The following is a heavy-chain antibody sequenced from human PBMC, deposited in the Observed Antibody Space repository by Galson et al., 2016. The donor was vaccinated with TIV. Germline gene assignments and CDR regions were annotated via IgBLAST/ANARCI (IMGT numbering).Heavy chain of an antibody. J-gene: IGHJ4*02. V-gene: IGHV2-5*02. Sequence: PALVKPTQTLTLACTFSGFSLSTSGVAVGWIRQPPGKALEWLALVYGDDGKRYSPSLKSRLTVTKDTSKNQVVVTMTNMDPVDTATYYCAHTVADYSDSRGWVDYFDYWGQGTLVTVSS. D-gene: IGHD3-22*01. CDR1: GFSLSTSGVA. CDR3: AHTVADYSDSRGWVDYFDY. CDR2: VYGDDGK.